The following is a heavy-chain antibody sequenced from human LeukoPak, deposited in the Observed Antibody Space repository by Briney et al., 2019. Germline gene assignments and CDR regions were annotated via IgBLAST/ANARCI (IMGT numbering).Heavy chain of an antibody. CDR1: GFTFISYA. V-gene: IGHV3-23*01. CDR2: ITSGGAST. J-gene: IGHJ5*02. CDR3: ARTVYDFWSGYSPIEP. D-gene: IGHD3-3*01. Sequence: GGSLRLSCVASGFTFISYAMTWVRQAPGKGLEWVSSITSGGASTYSADSVKGRFTISRDNSKNTLYLQMNSLRPEDTAVYYCARTVYDFWSGYSPIEPWGQGTLVTVSS.